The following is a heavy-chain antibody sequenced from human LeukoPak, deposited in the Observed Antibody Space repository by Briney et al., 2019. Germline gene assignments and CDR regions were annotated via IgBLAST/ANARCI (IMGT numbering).Heavy chain of an antibody. CDR1: GITFSSYS. D-gene: IGHD2/OR15-2a*01. V-gene: IGHV3-21*01. J-gene: IGHJ6*03. CDR3: ARGNRGPIYYYYYMDV. Sequence: PGGSLRLSCVASGITFSSYSMNWVRQAPGKGLEWVSSISSSSSYIYYADSVKGRFTISRDNAKNSLYLQMNSLRAENTAVYYCARGNRGPIYYYYYMDVWGKGTTVTVSS. CDR2: ISSSSSYI.